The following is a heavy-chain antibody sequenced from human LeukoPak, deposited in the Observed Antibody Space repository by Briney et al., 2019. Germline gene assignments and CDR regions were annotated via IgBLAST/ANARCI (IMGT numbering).Heavy chain of an antibody. D-gene: IGHD3-10*01. J-gene: IGHJ6*02. CDR1: GGSISSYY. CDR2: IYYSGST. CDR3: ARDLLYYGSGSRIYYYYGMDV. V-gene: IGHV4-59*01. Sequence: SETLSLTCTVYGGSISSYYWSWIRQPPGKGLEWIGYIYYSGSTNYNPSLKSRVTISVDTSKNQFSLKLSSVTAADTAVYYCARDLLYYGSGSRIYYYYGMDVWGQGTTVTVSS.